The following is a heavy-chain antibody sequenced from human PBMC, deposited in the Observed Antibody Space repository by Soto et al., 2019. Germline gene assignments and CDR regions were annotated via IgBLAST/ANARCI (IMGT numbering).Heavy chain of an antibody. CDR2: IYYSGST. J-gene: IGHJ4*02. V-gene: IGHV4-59*08. CDR3: ARKEYGVIDY. Sequence: PSETLSLTCTVSGGSISSYYWSWIRQPPGKGLEWIGYIYYSGSTNYNPSLKSRVTISVDTSKNQFSLKLSSVTAADTAVYYCARKEYGVIDYWGQGTLVTVSS. CDR1: GGSISSYY. D-gene: IGHD4-17*01.